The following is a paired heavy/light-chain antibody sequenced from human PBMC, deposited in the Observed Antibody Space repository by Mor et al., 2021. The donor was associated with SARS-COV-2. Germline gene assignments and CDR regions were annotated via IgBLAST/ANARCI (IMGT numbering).Heavy chain of an antibody. CDR1: GFTFSSYA. V-gene: IGHV3-64D*08. Sequence: EVQLVESGGGLVQPGGSLRLSCSASGFTFSSYAMHWVRQAPGKGLESVSAINNDGDSTYYADSVKGRFTISRDNSKNTLYLQMSSLRVEDTAVYYCTGLSSGYYLDAFDIWGQGTMVTVSS. D-gene: IGHD3-22*01. CDR3: TGLSSGYYLDAFDI. CDR2: INNDGDST. J-gene: IGHJ3*02.
Light chain of an antibody. CDR1: QSISSW. V-gene: IGKV1-5*03. Sequence: DIQMTQSPSTLSASVGDRVTITCRASQSISSWLAWYQQKPGKVPKLLIYKASSLESGVPSRFSGSGSGTEFTLTISSLQPDDFATYYCQQYNNYPLTFGGGTKVEIK. J-gene: IGKJ4*01. CDR3: QQYNNYPLT. CDR2: KAS.